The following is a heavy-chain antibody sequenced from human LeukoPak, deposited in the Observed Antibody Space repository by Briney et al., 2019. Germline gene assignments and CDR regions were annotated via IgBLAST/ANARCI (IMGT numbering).Heavy chain of an antibody. CDR1: GFTFSSYG. CDR2: IRYDGSNK. J-gene: IGHJ4*02. CDR3: AKDRYYDILTGYIDY. V-gene: IGHV3-30*02. D-gene: IGHD3-9*01. Sequence: GGSLRLSCAASGFTFSSYGMHWVRQAPGKGLEWVAFIRYDGSNKYYADSVKGRFTISRDNSKNTLYLQMNSLRAEDTAVYYCAKDRYYDILTGYIDYWDQGTLVTVSS.